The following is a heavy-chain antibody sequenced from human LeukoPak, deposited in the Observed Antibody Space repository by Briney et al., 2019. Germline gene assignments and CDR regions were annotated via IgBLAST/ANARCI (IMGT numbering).Heavy chain of an antibody. CDR2: IYYSGST. CDR3: ARDPLVVGATTLRYFDY. D-gene: IGHD1-26*01. J-gene: IGHJ4*02. V-gene: IGHV4-59*01. Sequence: SETLSLTCTVSGGSISSYYWSWIRQPPGKGLEWIGYIYYSGSTNYNPSLKSRVTISVDTSKNQFSLKLSSVTAADTAVYYCARDPLVVGATTLRYFDYWGQGTLVTVAS. CDR1: GGSISSYY.